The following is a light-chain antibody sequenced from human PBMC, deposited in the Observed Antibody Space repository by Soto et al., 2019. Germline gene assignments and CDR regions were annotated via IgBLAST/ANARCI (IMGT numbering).Light chain of an antibody. CDR1: QSVSSSY. J-gene: IGKJ4*01. V-gene: IGKV3-20*01. CDR3: QQYGSSPQLT. Sequence: EIVLTQSPGTRSLSPGERATLSCRASQSVSSSYLAWYQQKPGQAPRLLIYGASSRATGLPDWFSGSGSGTDFTLTISRLEPEDFAVYYCQQYGSSPQLTFGGGTKVEIK. CDR2: GAS.